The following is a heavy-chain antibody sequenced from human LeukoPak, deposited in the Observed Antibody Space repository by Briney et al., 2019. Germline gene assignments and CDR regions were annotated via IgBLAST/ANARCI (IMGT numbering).Heavy chain of an antibody. CDR2: ISGSGGST. V-gene: IGHV3-23*01. J-gene: IGHJ4*02. Sequence: GGSLRLSCAASGFTFSSYAMSWVRQAPGKGLEWVSAISGSGGSTYYADSVKGRFTISRDNSKNTLYLQMNSLRAEDTAVYYRANSRRGYSYDLGSWYFDYWGQGTLVTVSS. CDR3: ANSRRGYSYDLGSWYFDY. D-gene: IGHD5-18*01. CDR1: GFTFSSYA.